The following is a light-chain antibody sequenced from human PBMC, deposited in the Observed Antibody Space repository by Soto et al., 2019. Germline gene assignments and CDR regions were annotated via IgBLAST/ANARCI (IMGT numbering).Light chain of an antibody. CDR3: QHYNSYSEA. CDR2: KAS. Sequence: DIQMTQSPTTLSGSVGDRVTITCRASQTISSWLAWYQQKPGKAPKLLIYKASTLKSGVQSRFSGSGSGTEFTLTIRSLQPDDFATYYCQHYNSYSEAFGQGTKVDIK. J-gene: IGKJ1*01. V-gene: IGKV1-5*03. CDR1: QTISSW.